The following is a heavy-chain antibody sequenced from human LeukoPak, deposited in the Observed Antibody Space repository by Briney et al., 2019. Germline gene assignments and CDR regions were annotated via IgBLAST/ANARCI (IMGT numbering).Heavy chain of an antibody. CDR2: VIDTGST. V-gene: IGHV4-34*12. J-gene: IGHJ4*02. CDR3: ARGLASGYPPIPFDY. Sequence: SETLSLTCTVYGESFSGYYWTWIRQPPGKGLEWIGEVIDTGSTKYNSSLKSRVTISVDTSKNEFSLNLTSVTAADTAIYYCARGLASGYPPIPFDYWGQGTLVTVSS. D-gene: IGHD3-3*01. CDR1: GESFSGYY.